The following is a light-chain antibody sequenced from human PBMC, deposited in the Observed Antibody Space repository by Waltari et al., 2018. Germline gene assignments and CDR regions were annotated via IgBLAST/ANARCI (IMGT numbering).Light chain of an antibody. J-gene: IGKJ3*01. Sequence: EIAFTQSPATLSLPQGERATLSWRASQSVGSYLAWYQQKPGQAPRLLIYDASSRATGIPARFSGSGSGTDFTLTISSLEPEDFAVYYCQQRNNWPPEVTFGPGTKVDVK. CDR2: DAS. V-gene: IGKV3-11*01. CDR3: QQRNNWPPEVT. CDR1: QSVGSY.